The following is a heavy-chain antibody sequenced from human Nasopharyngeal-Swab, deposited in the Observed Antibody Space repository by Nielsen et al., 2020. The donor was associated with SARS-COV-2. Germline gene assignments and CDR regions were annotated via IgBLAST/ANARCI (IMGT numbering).Heavy chain of an antibody. D-gene: IGHD3-16*02. V-gene: IGHV7-4-1*02. Sequence: ASVKVSCKASGYTFTSYAMNWVRQAPGQGLEWMGWINTNTGNPTYAQDFTGRFVFSLDTSVSTAYLQISSLKAEDTAVYYCARDSDYVWGSYRLGGYWGQGTLVTVSS. J-gene: IGHJ4*02. CDR2: INTNTGNP. CDR1: GYTFTSYA. CDR3: ARDSDYVWGSYRLGGY.